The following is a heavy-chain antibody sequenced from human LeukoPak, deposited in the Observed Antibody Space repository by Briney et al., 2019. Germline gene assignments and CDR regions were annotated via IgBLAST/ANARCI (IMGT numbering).Heavy chain of an antibody. CDR2: IYYSGST. CDR3: ARHEYSGSYYGLSWFDP. J-gene: IGHJ5*02. CDR1: GGSISSSGYY. D-gene: IGHD1-26*01. Sequence: PSETLSLTCTVSGGSISSSGYYWGWIRQPRGKGLEWIASIYYSGSTYYNRSLKSRVTISVDTSKNQLSLKLSSLTAADTAVYYCARHEYSGSYYGLSWFDPWGQGTLVTVSS. V-gene: IGHV4-39*01.